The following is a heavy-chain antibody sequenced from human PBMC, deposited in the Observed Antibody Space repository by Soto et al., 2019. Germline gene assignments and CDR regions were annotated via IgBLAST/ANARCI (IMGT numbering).Heavy chain of an antibody. CDR2: IYYRGST. Sequence: SETLSLTCTVSGGSISSGVHYWSWIRQHPGKGLEWIGYIYYRGSTYYNPSLESRVTISVDTSQSQFSLKLSSVTAADTAVYYCARDVGGYSSSWSQSYFDDWGQGTRVTVSS. V-gene: IGHV4-31*03. CDR1: GGSISSGVHY. CDR3: ARDVGGYSSSWSQSYFDD. D-gene: IGHD6-13*01. J-gene: IGHJ4*02.